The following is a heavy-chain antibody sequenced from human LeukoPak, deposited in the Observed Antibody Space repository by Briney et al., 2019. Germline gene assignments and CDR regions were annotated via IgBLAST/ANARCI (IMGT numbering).Heavy chain of an antibody. D-gene: IGHD3-9*01. CDR3: ARGNDILTGNGYYYYGMDV. Sequence: SMKVSCKASGGTFSSYAISWVRQAPGQGLEWMGGIIPIFGTANYAQKFQGRVTITADKSTSTAYMELSSLRSEDTAVYYCARGNDILTGNGYYYYGMDVWGKGTTVTVSS. CDR2: IIPIFGTA. J-gene: IGHJ6*04. V-gene: IGHV1-69*06. CDR1: GGTFSSYA.